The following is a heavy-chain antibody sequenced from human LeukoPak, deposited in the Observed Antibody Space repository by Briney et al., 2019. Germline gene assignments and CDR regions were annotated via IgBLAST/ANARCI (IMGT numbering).Heavy chain of an antibody. V-gene: IGHV1-69*04. D-gene: IGHD2-21*02. Sequence: ASVKVSCKASGGTFSSYAISWVRQAPGQGLEWMGRIIPILGIANYAQKFQGRVTITADKSTSTAYMELSSLRSEDTAVYYCARVTREEEYYFDYWGQGTLVTVSS. CDR3: ARVTREEEYYFDY. CDR1: GGTFSSYA. J-gene: IGHJ4*02. CDR2: IIPILGIA.